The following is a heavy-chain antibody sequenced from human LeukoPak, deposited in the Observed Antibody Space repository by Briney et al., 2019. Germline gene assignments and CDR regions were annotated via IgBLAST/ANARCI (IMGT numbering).Heavy chain of an antibody. V-gene: IGHV4-31*03. CDR1: GASIGSGGYY. Sequence: SETLSLTCTVSGASIGSGGYYWSWIRQHPGKGLEWIGCIFYSGSTFYNPSLKSRATISVDTSKNQFSLKLSSVTAEDTAVYYCARDSRASYSSSWYGGRAAFDIWGQGTMVTVSS. J-gene: IGHJ3*02. CDR3: ARDSRASYSSSWYGGRAAFDI. CDR2: IFYSGST. D-gene: IGHD6-13*01.